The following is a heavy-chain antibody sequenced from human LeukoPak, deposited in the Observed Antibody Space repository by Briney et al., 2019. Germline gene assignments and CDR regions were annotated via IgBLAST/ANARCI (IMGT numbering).Heavy chain of an antibody. V-gene: IGHV3-23*01. CDR2: ISGSGGST. Sequence: GGSLRLSCAASGFTFSSYAMSWVRQAPGKVLEWVSAISGSGGSTYYADSVKGRFTISRDKSKNTPYLQMNSLRAEDTAVYYCAENRESPATAYDYWGQGTLVTVSS. D-gene: IGHD1-14*01. CDR3: AENRESPATAYDY. CDR1: GFTFSSYA. J-gene: IGHJ4*02.